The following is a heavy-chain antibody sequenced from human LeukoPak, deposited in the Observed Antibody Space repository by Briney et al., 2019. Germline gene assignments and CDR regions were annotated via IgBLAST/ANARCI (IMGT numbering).Heavy chain of an antibody. J-gene: IGHJ4*02. CDR3: AKAGYCGGDCYIGSFDY. D-gene: IGHD2-21*01. V-gene: IGHV3-30*02. CDR1: GFTFSSYG. CDR2: IRYDGSNK. Sequence: GGSLRLSCAASGFTFSSYGMHWVRQAPGKGLEWVAFIRYDGSNKYYADSVKGRFTISRDNSKNTLYLQMNSLRAEDTAVYYCAKAGYCGGDCYIGSFDYWGQGTLVTVSS.